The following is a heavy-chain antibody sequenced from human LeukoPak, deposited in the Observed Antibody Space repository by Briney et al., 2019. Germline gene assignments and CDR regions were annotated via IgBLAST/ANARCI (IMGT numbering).Heavy chain of an antibody. Sequence: PGGSLRLSCAASGFTFRSYSMNWVRQAPGKGLEWVSVIYSGGSTYYADSVKGRFTISRDNSKNTLYLQMNSLRAEDTAVYYCARASYYARDYFDYWGQGTLVTVSS. CDR2: IYSGGST. V-gene: IGHV3-53*01. D-gene: IGHD3-22*01. CDR1: GFTFRSYS. J-gene: IGHJ4*02. CDR3: ARASYYARDYFDY.